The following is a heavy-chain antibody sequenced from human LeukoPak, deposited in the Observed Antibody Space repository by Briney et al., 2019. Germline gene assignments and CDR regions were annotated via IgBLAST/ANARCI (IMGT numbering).Heavy chain of an antibody. CDR2: ISDNGSRT. CDR3: AKDSYDTSI. CDR1: EFTFSSYW. Sequence: PGGSLRLSCVDSEFTFSSYWMHWVRQAPGKGLEWVSAISDNGSRTFYADSVKGRFTISRDNSRNTLFLQMNSLRADDTAVYYCAKDSYDTSIWGQGTLVTVSS. J-gene: IGHJ4*02. D-gene: IGHD3-22*01. V-gene: IGHV3-23*01.